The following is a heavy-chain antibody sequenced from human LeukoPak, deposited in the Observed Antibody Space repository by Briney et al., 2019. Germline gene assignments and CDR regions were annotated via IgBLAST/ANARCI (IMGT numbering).Heavy chain of an antibody. J-gene: IGHJ4*02. CDR3: VRQPDSGRYGFDH. Sequence: GSLRLSCVVSGFTFKDYDIHWVRQTTGKGLEWVSAIGSGGYTYYADSVRGRFTNSREDAETSLSLQMNNLRAEDTAVYYCVRQPDSGRYGFDHWGQGTLVTVSS. CDR2: IGSGGYT. V-gene: IGHV3-13*01. D-gene: IGHD6-19*01. CDR1: GFTFKDYD.